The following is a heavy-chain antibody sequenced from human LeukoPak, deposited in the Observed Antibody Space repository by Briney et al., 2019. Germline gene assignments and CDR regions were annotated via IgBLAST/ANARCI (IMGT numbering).Heavy chain of an antibody. CDR2: ISYSGST. J-gene: IGHJ4*02. CDR1: GGPISSSSYF. D-gene: IGHD3-22*01. V-gene: IGHV4-39*01. Sequence: SETLSLTCTVSGGPISSSSYFWAWIRQPPGRGLEWIGSISYSGSTYSNPSLMSRVTISVDTSKNQFSLKLSSVTAADTAVFYCARYFYDTSGTYYPYFDYWGQGILVTVSS. CDR3: ARYFYDTSGTYYPYFDY.